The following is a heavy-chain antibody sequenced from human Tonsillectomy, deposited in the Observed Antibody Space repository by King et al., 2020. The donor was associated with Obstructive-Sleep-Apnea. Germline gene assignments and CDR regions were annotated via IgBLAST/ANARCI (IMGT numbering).Heavy chain of an antibody. CDR1: GFTFSNYS. Sequence: VQLVESGGGLVKPGGSLRLSCAASGFTFSNYSMNWVRQAPGKGLEWVSSISSSSSYIYYADSVKGRFTISRDNAKNSLYLQMNSLRAEDTAVYYCARETSEDAFDIWGQGTMVTVXX. J-gene: IGHJ3*02. CDR3: ARETSEDAFDI. CDR2: ISSSSSYI. V-gene: IGHV3-21*01.